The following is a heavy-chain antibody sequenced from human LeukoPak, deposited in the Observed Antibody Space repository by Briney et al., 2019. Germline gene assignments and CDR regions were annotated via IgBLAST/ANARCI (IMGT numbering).Heavy chain of an antibody. Sequence: QAGGSLRLSCTASGFPFIEYSMNWVRQVPGKGLEWISYIGIDSGNTKYADSVRGRFTISADKAKNSLYLQMNSLRVEDPAVYYCARDHNYAFDNWGQGTLVSVAS. CDR3: ARDHNYAFDN. J-gene: IGHJ4*02. CDR1: GFPFIEYS. D-gene: IGHD1-1*01. V-gene: IGHV3-48*01. CDR2: IGIDSGNT.